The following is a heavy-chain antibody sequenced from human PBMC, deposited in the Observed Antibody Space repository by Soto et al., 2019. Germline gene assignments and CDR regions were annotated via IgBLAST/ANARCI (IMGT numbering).Heavy chain of an antibody. V-gene: IGHV3-33*01. CDR3: ARERRFLEWSVSYGMDV. Sequence: QVQLVESGGGVVQPGRSLRLSCAASGFTFSNYGMHWVRQAPGKGLEWVAMIWYDGSNENYADSVKGRFTISRDNSENTLYLQMNSLRAEDTAVYYCARERRFLEWSVSYGMDVWGQGTTVTVSS. D-gene: IGHD3-3*01. CDR1: GFTFSNYG. CDR2: IWYDGSNE. J-gene: IGHJ6*02.